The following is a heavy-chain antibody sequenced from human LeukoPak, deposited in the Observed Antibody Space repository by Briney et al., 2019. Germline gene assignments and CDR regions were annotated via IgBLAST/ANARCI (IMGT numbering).Heavy chain of an antibody. CDR3: ARQPTGYPNWFDL. CDR2: IRGSGGST. J-gene: IGHJ5*02. Sequence: GRSLRLSCAASGFTFTNYVMSWVRQAPGKGLKWVSSIRGSGGSTYYADSVKGRFTISRDDSESTLFLEMNSLRAEDTAVYYCARQPTGYPNWFDLWGQGAPVTVSS. CDR1: GFTFTNYV. D-gene: IGHD1-14*01. V-gene: IGHV3-23*01.